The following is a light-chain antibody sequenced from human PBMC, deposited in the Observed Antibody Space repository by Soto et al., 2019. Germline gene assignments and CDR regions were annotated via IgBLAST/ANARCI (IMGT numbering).Light chain of an antibody. CDR1: LGSSS. CDR3: QQYDTSSST. V-gene: IGKV1-12*01. J-gene: IGKJ1*01. CDR2: GAS. Sequence: PMTLPPSTLAPFFGRRINIAFRSSLGSSSLAWYQHKPGKAPRLLIFGASSLQSGVPARFSGSGSGTDFTLTISSLQPEDFAAYYCQQYDTSSSTFGQGTKVDIK.